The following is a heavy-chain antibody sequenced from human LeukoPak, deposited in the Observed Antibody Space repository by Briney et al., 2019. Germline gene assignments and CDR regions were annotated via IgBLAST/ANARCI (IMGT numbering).Heavy chain of an antibody. D-gene: IGHD2-2*01. Sequence: PGGSLRLSCAASGFTFSSYWMSWVRQAPGKGLEWVANVKQDGSEKYYVDSVKGRFTISRDNAKNSLYLQMNSLRAEDTAVYYCARAGGYCSSTSCYRYYYYYIDVWGKGTTVTVSS. CDR1: GFTFSSYW. V-gene: IGHV3-7*01. J-gene: IGHJ6*03. CDR3: ARAGGYCSSTSCYRYYYYYIDV. CDR2: VKQDGSEK.